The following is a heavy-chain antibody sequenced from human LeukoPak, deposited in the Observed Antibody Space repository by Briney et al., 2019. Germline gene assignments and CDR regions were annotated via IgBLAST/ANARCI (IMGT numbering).Heavy chain of an antibody. J-gene: IGHJ6*03. D-gene: IGHD3-3*01. CDR1: GFTFSSYG. V-gene: IGHV3-30*03. Sequence: AGGSLRLSCAASGFTFSSYGMHWVRQAPGKGLEWVAVISYDGSNKYYADSVKGRFTISRDNSKNTLYLQMNSLRAEDTAVYYCARGAGSFNFWSGSYYYYMDVWGKGTTVTVSS. CDR3: ARGAGSFNFWSGSYYYYMDV. CDR2: ISYDGSNK.